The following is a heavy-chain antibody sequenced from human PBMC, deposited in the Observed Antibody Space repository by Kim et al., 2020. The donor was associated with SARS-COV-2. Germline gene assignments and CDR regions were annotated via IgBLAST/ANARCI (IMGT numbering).Heavy chain of an antibody. CDR3: AKGSRGGTHPDY. V-gene: IGHV3-23*01. Sequence: YGDSGKGRFTISRDNSKNTLYLQMNSLRAEDTAVYYCAKGSRGGTHPDYWGQGTLVTVSS. J-gene: IGHJ4*02. D-gene: IGHD1-1*01.